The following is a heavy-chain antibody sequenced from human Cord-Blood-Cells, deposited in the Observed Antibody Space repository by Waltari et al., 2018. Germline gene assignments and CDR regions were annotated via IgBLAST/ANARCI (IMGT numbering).Heavy chain of an antibody. D-gene: IGHD6-13*01. J-gene: IGHJ3*02. CDR1: GYTFTSYD. CDR3: ARGGDSSSWYLDAFDI. Sequence: QVQLVQSGAEVKKPGASVKVSCKASGYTFTSYDINWVRQATGQGLEWMGWRNPNSGNTGYAQKFQGRVTMTRNTSISTAYMELSSLRSEDTAVYYCARGGDSSSWYLDAFDIWGQGTMVTVSS. V-gene: IGHV1-8*01. CDR2: RNPNSGNT.